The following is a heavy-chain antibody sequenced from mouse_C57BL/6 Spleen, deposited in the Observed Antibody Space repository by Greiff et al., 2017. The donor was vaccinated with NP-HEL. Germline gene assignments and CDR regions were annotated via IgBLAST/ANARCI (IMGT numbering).Heavy chain of an antibody. CDR2: FYPGSGSI. CDR1: GYTFTEYT. Sequence: QVQLKESGAELVKPGASVKLSCKASGYTFTEYTIHWVKQRSGQGLEWIGWFYPGSGSIKYNEKFKDKATLTADKSSSTVYMELSRLTSEDSSFYFYTTHQPPYHYFNYWGQGTTLTVSS. J-gene: IGHJ2*01. CDR3: TTHQPPYHYFNY. V-gene: IGHV1-62-2*01.